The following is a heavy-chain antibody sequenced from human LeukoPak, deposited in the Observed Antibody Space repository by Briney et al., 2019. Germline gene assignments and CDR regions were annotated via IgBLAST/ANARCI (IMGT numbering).Heavy chain of an antibody. D-gene: IGHD6-6*01. V-gene: IGHV4-61*02. CDR3: ARSIWALDY. CDR1: GGSISSGSYY. J-gene: IGHJ4*02. CDR2: IYTSGST. Sequence: SETLSLTCTVSGGSISSGSYYWSWIRQPAGKGLEWIGRIYTSGSTNYNPSLKSRVTISVDTSKSQFSLKLSSVTAADTAVYYCARSIWALDYWGQGTLVTVSS.